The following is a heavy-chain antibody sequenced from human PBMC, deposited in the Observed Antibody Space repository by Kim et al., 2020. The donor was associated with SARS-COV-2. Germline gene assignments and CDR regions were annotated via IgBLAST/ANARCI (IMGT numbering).Heavy chain of an antibody. D-gene: IGHD5-12*01. CDR2: INHSGST. J-gene: IGHJ4*02. CDR3: ARSRRDGYNYFGYTLLLGSLIFDC. Sequence: SETLSLTCAVYGGSFSGYYWSWIRQPPGKGLEWIGEINHSGSTNYNPSLKSRVTISVDTSKNQFSLKLSSVTAAETAVYYCARSRRDGYNYFGYTLLLGSLIFDCWGQGTLVTVSS. CDR1: GGSFSGYY. V-gene: IGHV4-34*01.